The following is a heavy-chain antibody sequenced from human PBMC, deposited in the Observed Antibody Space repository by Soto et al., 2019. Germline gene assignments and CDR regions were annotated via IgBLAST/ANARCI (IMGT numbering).Heavy chain of an antibody. CDR3: ARYVDY. CDR1: GGSISSSSYY. D-gene: IGHD3-10*02. Sequence: PSETLSLTCTVSGGSISSSSYYWGWIRQPPGKGLEWIGSIYYSGSTYYNPSLKSRVTISVDTSKNQFSLKLSSVTAADTDVYSCARYVDYWGQGTLVTVSS. J-gene: IGHJ4*02. V-gene: IGHV4-39*01. CDR2: IYYSGST.